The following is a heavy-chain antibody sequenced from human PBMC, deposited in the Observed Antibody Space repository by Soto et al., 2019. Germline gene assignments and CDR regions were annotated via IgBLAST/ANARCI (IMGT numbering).Heavy chain of an antibody. J-gene: IGHJ4*02. Sequence: PGESLKISCKASGYSFARYWIGWVRQMPGKGLQWMGLIYPDDSDTRYSPSFQGQVTISADKSINTAYLQWSSLQASDTAMYFCXRQDIVTNPLRGVYFDIWGQGALVTVSS. V-gene: IGHV5-51*01. CDR1: GYSFARYW. CDR2: IYPDDSDT. D-gene: IGHD2-15*01. CDR3: XRQDIVTNPLRGVYFDI.